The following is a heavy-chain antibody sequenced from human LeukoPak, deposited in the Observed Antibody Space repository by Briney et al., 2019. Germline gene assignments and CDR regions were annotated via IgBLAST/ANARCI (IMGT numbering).Heavy chain of an antibody. Sequence: ASVKVSCKPSGYSFTTYGISWVRQAPGQGLEWMGWISPYNGATNYAQKLQGRVTMTTDTSTSTAYMELRSLRSDDTAIYYCARDQNWASYYFDSWGQGTLATVSS. D-gene: IGHD7-27*01. J-gene: IGHJ4*02. CDR2: ISPYNGAT. CDR1: GYSFTTYG. CDR3: ARDQNWASYYFDS. V-gene: IGHV1-18*01.